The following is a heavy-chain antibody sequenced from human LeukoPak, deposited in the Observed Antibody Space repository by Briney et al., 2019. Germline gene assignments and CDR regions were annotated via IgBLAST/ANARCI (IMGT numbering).Heavy chain of an antibody. D-gene: IGHD5-24*01. Sequence: PGGSLRLSCAASGFTFSSYGMNWVRQAPGKGLEWVSSISSSSSYIYYADSVKGRFTISRDNAKNSLYLQMNSLRAEDTAVYYCARGPGRDVDYWGQGTLVTVSS. CDR3: ARGPGRDVDY. CDR1: GFTFSSYG. CDR2: ISSSSSYI. J-gene: IGHJ4*02. V-gene: IGHV3-21*01.